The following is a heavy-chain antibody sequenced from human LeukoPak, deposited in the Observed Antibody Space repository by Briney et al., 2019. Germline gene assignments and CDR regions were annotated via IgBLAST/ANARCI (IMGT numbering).Heavy chain of an antibody. Sequence: GASVKVSCKASGYTFTSYGISWVRQAPGQGLEWMGIIYPGDSDTRYSPSFQGQVTISADKSISTAYLQWSSLKASDTAMYYCARLRGLGDCSGGSCYGDYWGQGTLVTVSS. V-gene: IGHV5-51*01. D-gene: IGHD2-15*01. CDR1: GYTFTSYG. CDR2: IYPGDSDT. J-gene: IGHJ4*02. CDR3: ARLRGLGDCSGGSCYGDY.